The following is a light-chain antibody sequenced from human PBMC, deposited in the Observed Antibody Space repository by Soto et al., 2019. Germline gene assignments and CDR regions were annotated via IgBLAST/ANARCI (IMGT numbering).Light chain of an antibody. CDR1: QRMTNNF. J-gene: IGKJ2*01. CDR2: GAS. Sequence: EIVLTQSPDTLSLSPGERVTLSCRASQRMTNNFLAWFQQKPGLAPRLLIHGASTRASGVPDRFTGGGSGTDFVLTISRVEPEDFAVYYCQQYGRSPFTFGSGTKLQIK. CDR3: QQYGRSPFT. V-gene: IGKV3-20*01.